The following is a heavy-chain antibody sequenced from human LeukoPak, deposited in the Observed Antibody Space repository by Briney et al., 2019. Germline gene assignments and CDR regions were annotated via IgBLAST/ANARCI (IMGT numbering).Heavy chain of an antibody. CDR1: GYTFTAYY. J-gene: IGHJ4*02. V-gene: IGHV1-2*02. D-gene: IGHD6-13*01. CDR2: INPNSGGT. Sequence: GASVKVSCKASGYTFTAYYMHWVRQAPGQGLEWMGWINPNSGGTNYAQKFQGRVTMTRDTSISTAYMELSRLRSDDTAVYYCARVSSSWHYFDYWGQGTLVTVSS. CDR3: ARVSSSWHYFDY.